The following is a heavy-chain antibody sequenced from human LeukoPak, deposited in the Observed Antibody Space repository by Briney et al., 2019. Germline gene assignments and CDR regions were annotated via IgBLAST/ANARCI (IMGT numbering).Heavy chain of an antibody. D-gene: IGHD3-22*01. CDR1: GFTFRSYA. Sequence: QAGGSLRLSCAASGFTFRSYAMSWVRQAPGKGMEWVSAISGSGGSTYSADSVKGRFPISRDNSKNTLYLQMNSLRAEDTAVYYCAKSDLAWLGVFDIWGQGTMVTVSS. V-gene: IGHV3-23*01. CDR3: AKSDLAWLGVFDI. CDR2: ISGSGGST. J-gene: IGHJ3*02.